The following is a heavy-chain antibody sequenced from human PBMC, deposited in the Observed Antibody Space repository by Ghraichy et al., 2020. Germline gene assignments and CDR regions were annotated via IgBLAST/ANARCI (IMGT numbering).Heavy chain of an antibody. CDR3: AREKQPGGAAAGTGY. V-gene: IGHV3-7*01. CDR2: IKKDGGET. J-gene: IGHJ4*02. D-gene: IGHD6-13*01. Sequence: GGSLRLSCAASGFIFSGYWMSWVRQAPGKGPEWVANIKKDGGETYYVDSVNGRFTISRDNAKNSLYLQMNSLRVEDTAVYYCAREKQPGGAAAGTGYWGQGTLVTVSS. CDR1: GFIFSGYW.